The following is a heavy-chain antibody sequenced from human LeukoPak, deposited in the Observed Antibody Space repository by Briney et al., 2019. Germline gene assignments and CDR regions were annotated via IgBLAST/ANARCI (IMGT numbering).Heavy chain of an antibody. D-gene: IGHD2-21*02. CDR1: GGSISSYY. V-gene: IGHV4-4*07. CDR2: IYTCGST. Sequence: SETLSLTCTVSGGSISSYYWSWIRQPAGKGLEWIGRIYTCGSTNYNPSLKSRVTISVDKSKNQFSLKLSSVTAADTAVYYCARGSGAYCGGDCYPDSTFDYWGQGTLVTVSS. J-gene: IGHJ4*02. CDR3: ARGSGAYCGGDCYPDSTFDY.